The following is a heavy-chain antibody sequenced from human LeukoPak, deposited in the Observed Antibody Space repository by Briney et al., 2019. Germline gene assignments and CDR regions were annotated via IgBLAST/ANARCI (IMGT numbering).Heavy chain of an antibody. V-gene: IGHV4-4*02. Sequence: SGTLSLTCDVSGGSISNTNWWSWVRQPPGQGLEWIGEVSLAGQTNYNPSLNGRVTMSLDESSNQLSLKLTSVTAADTAIYYCARGVDTAMIYYFDYWGQGTLVTVSS. D-gene: IGHD5-18*01. CDR2: VSLAGQT. J-gene: IGHJ4*02. CDR1: GGSISNTNW. CDR3: ARGVDTAMIYYFDY.